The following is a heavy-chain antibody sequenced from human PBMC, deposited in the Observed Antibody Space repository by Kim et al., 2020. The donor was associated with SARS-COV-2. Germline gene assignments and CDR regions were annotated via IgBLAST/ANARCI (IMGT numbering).Heavy chain of an antibody. CDR3: ARDKGVSVEMATIDWYFDL. Sequence: LSLTCAASGFTFSSYSMNWVRQAPGKGLEWVSSISSSSSYIYYADSVKGRFTISRDNAKNSLYLQMNSLRAEDTAVYYCARDKGVSVEMATIDWYFDLWGRGTLVTVSS. V-gene: IGHV3-21*01. CDR2: ISSSSSYI. D-gene: IGHD5-12*01. CDR1: GFTFSSYS. J-gene: IGHJ2*01.